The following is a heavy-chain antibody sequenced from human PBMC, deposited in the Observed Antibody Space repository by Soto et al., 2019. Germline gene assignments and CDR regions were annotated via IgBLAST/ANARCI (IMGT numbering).Heavy chain of an antibody. D-gene: IGHD2-21*02. Sequence: GGSLRLSCAASGFTFSNAWINWVRQAPGKGLEWVAVISYDGSNKYYADSVKGRFTISRDNSKNTLYLQMNSLRAEDTAVYYCARDHMTTIDYWGQGTLVTVSS. J-gene: IGHJ4*02. CDR2: ISYDGSNK. CDR1: GFTFSNAW. V-gene: IGHV3-30-3*01. CDR3: ARDHMTTIDY.